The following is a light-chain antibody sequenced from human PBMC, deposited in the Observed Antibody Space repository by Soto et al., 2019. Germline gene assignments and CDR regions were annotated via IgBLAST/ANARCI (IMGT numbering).Light chain of an antibody. CDR2: DAS. J-gene: IGKJ1*01. Sequence: EVVLTQSPATLSLSPGKRATLYCRASQSVSSYLAWYQQKPGQAPRLLIYDASNRATGIPARFSGSGSGTDFTLTISSLEPEDFAVYYCQQRSNWPRWTFGQGTKVDIK. CDR1: QSVSSY. V-gene: IGKV3-11*01. CDR3: QQRSNWPRWT.